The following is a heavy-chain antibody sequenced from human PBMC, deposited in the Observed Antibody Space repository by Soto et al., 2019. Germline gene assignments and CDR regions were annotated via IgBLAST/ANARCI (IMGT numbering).Heavy chain of an antibody. CDR3: ARWDSSGSYYKRGYYFDY. CDR2: IYYSGST. Sequence: PSETLSLTCTVSGGSISSGGYYWSWIRQHPGKGLEWIGYIYYSGSTYYNPSLKSRVTISVDTSKNQFSLKLSSVTAADTAVYYCARWDSSGSYYKRGYYFDYWGQATLVTVSS. CDR1: GGSISSGGYY. D-gene: IGHD3-10*01. V-gene: IGHV4-31*03. J-gene: IGHJ4*02.